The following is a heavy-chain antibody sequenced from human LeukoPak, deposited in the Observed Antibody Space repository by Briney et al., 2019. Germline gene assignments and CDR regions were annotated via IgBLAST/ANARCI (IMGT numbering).Heavy chain of an antibody. CDR3: AAPTVRDISGAFDI. D-gene: IGHD4-17*01. CDR1: GGSISSYY. CDR2: IYYSGST. J-gene: IGHJ3*02. Sequence: PSETLSLTCTVSGGSISSYYWSWIRQPPGKGLEWIGYIYYSGSTNYNPSLKSRVTISVDTSKNQFSLKLSSVTAADTAVYYCAAPTVRDISGAFDIWGQGTMVTVSS. V-gene: IGHV4-59*01.